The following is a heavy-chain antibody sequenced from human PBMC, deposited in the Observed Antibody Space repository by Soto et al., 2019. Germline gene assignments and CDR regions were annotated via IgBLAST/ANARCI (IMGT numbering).Heavy chain of an antibody. CDR3: ARGRRYGVGIDY. Sequence: QVQLQQWGAGLLKPSETLSLTCAVYGGSFSGYYWSWIRQPPGKGLEWIGEINHSGSTNYNPSLKSRVTISVDTSKNQFSLKLSSVTAADTAVYYCARGRRYGVGIDYWGQGTLVTVSS. CDR1: GGSFSGYY. V-gene: IGHV4-34*01. D-gene: IGHD4-17*01. J-gene: IGHJ4*02. CDR2: INHSGST.